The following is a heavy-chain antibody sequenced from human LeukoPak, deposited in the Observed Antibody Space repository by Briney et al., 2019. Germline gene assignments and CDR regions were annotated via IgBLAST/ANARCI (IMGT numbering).Heavy chain of an antibody. D-gene: IGHD3-22*01. CDR2: IYYSGST. J-gene: IGHJ4*02. Sequence: SETLFLTCTVSGGSISSSSYYWGWIRQPPGKGLEWIGSIYYSGSTYYNPSLKSRVTISVDTSKNQFSLKLSSVTAADTAVYYCARPFRERYDSSGHCDYWGQGTLVTVSS. CDR1: GGSISSSSYY. V-gene: IGHV4-39*01. CDR3: ARPFRERYDSSGHCDY.